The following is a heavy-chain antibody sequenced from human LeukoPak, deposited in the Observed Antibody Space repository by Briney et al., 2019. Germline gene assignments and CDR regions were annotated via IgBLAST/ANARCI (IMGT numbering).Heavy chain of an antibody. D-gene: IGHD2-2*01. Sequence: SVKVSCKASGGTFSSYAISWVRQAPGRGLEWMGGIIPIFGTANYAQKFQGRVTITADESTSTAYMELSSLRSEDTAVYDCARDQGSSTSCYDYWGQGTLVTVSS. V-gene: IGHV1-69*01. CDR2: IIPIFGTA. J-gene: IGHJ4*02. CDR3: ARDQGSSTSCYDY. CDR1: GGTFSSYA.